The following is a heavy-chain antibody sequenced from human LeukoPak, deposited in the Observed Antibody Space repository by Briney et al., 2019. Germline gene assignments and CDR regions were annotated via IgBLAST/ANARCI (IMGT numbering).Heavy chain of an antibody. Sequence: SETLSLTCTVSAGSITNYYWSWIRQPPGKGLEWIGYIYYTGSTNYNPSLKSRVSISVDTSKNQLSLKLSSVTAADTAVYYCARHGGYHSPIDYWGQGTLVTVSS. D-gene: IGHD3-22*01. CDR2: IYYTGST. J-gene: IGHJ4*02. CDR1: AGSITNYY. CDR3: ARHGGYHSPIDY. V-gene: IGHV4-59*08.